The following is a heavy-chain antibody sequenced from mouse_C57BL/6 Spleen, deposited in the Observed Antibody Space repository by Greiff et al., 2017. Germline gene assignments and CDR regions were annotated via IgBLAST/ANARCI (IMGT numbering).Heavy chain of an antibody. Sequence: EVKLVESGGGLVQPKGSLKLSCAASGFSFNTYAMNWVRQAPGKGLEWVARIRSKSNNYATYYADSVKDRFTISRDDSESMLYLQMNNLKTEDTAMYYCVRHDDYDGVFAYWGQGTLVTVSA. J-gene: IGHJ3*01. CDR2: IRSKSNNYAT. CDR3: VRHDDYDGVFAY. CDR1: GFSFNTYA. V-gene: IGHV10-1*01. D-gene: IGHD2-4*01.